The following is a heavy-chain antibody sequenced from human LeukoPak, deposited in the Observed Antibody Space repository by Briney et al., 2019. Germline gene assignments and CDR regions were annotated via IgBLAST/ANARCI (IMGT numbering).Heavy chain of an antibody. Sequence: SETLALTCAVYGGSFSGYYWSWVRQPPGKGLEWIGELNHSGSTNYNPSLKSRVTISVDTSKNQFSLKLSSVTAADTAVYYCARGGVYYDSSGYPRSYWYFDLWGRGTLVTVSS. CDR2: LNHSGST. D-gene: IGHD3-22*01. V-gene: IGHV4-34*01. CDR1: GGSFSGYY. CDR3: ARGGVYYDSSGYPRSYWYFDL. J-gene: IGHJ2*01.